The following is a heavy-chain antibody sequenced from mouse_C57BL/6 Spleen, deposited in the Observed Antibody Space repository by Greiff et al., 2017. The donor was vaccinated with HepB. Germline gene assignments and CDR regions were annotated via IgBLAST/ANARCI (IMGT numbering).Heavy chain of an antibody. Sequence: VKLMESGPELVKPGASVKISCKASGYAFSSSWMNWVKQRPGKGLEWIGRIYPGDGDTNYNGKFKGKATLTADKSSSTAYMQLSSLTSEDSAVYFCANYGSSYRYWYFDVWGTGTTVTVSS. V-gene: IGHV1-82*01. CDR3: ANYGSSYRYWYFDV. CDR2: IYPGDGDT. J-gene: IGHJ1*03. CDR1: GYAFSSSW. D-gene: IGHD1-1*01.